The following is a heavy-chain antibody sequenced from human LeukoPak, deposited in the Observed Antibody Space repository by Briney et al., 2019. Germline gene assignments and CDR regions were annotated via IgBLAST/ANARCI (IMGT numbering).Heavy chain of an antibody. CDR1: GFTVSSNY. CDR2: IYSGGST. CDR3: ASDKTPTGPNDAFDI. V-gene: IGHV3-53*01. Sequence: SGGSLRLSCAASGFTVSSNYMSWVRQAPGKGLEWVSVIYSGGSTYYADSVKGRFTISRDNSKNTLYLQMNSLRAEDTAVYYCASDKTPTGPNDAFDIWGQGTMVTVSS. J-gene: IGHJ3*02. D-gene: IGHD1-1*01.